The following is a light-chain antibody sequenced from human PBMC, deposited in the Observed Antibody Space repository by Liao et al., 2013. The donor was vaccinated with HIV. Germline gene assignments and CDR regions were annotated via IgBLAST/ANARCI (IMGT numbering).Light chain of an antibody. CDR2: QDT. CDR3: QAWDSNEVI. Sequence: SYELTQPPSVSVSPGQTASITCSGDKLGDKYAYWYQQKPGQSPVLVIYQDTKRPSGIPERFSGSNSGNTATLTISGTQAMDEADYYCQAWDSNEVIFGGGTKLSVL. J-gene: IGLJ2*01. CDR1: KLGDKY. V-gene: IGLV3-1*01.